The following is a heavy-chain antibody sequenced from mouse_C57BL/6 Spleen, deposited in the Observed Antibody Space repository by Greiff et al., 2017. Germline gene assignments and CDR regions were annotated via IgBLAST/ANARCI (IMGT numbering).Heavy chain of an antibody. Sequence: EVNLVESGGGLVQSGRSLRLSCATSGFTFSDFCMEWVRQAPGKGLEWIAASRNEANDYTTKYSGSVKGRFIVSRDTSQSILYLQMNALRAEDTAIYECSGVYFCANYSYVSGWGKGTTVTVPS. CDR2: SRNEANDYTT. D-gene: IGHD1-2*01. CDR3: SGVYFCANYSYVSG. CDR1: GFTFSDFC. J-gene: IGHJ1*03. V-gene: IGHV7-1*01.